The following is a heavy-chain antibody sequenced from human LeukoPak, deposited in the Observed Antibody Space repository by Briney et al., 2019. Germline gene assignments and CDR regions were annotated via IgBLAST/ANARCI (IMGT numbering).Heavy chain of an antibody. V-gene: IGHV3-23*01. Sequence: PGGSLRLSCTASGFTFTSYVMNWVRQAPGKGLEWVSAISGSGGSTYYADSVKGRFTISRDNSKNTLYLQMNSLRAEDTAVYYCAKDPTTGPSYWGQGTLVTVSS. D-gene: IGHD1-1*01. CDR1: GFTFTSYV. CDR3: AKDPTTGPSY. J-gene: IGHJ4*02. CDR2: ISGSGGST.